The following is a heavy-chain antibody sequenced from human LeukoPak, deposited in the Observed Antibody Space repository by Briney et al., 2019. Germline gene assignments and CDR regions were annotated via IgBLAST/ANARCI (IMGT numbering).Heavy chain of an antibody. Sequence: PGGSLRLSCAASGFTFSSYAMSWFRQPQGKGLDWVSAISGSGGSTYYADSVKGRFTISRDNSKNTLYLQMNSLRAEDTAVYYCAKPRYFDWLAFDYWGQGTLVTVSS. J-gene: IGHJ4*02. CDR2: ISGSGGST. CDR3: AKPRYFDWLAFDY. D-gene: IGHD3-9*01. CDR1: GFTFSSYA. V-gene: IGHV3-23*01.